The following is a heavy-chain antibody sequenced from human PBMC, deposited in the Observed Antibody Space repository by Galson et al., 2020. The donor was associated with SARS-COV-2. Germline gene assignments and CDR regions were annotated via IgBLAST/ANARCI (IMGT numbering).Heavy chain of an antibody. CDR2: ISYDGSNK. D-gene: IGHD6-13*01. V-gene: IGHV3-30*18. CDR3: AKVHLLLSSSWSYYGMDV. CDR1: GFTFSSYG. J-gene: IGHJ6*02. Sequence: GGSLRLSCAASGFTFSSYGMHWVRQAQGQGLEWVAVISYDGSNKYYADSVKGRFTISRDNSKNTLYLQMNSLRAEDTAVYYCAKVHLLLSSSWSYYGMDVWGQGTTVTVSS.